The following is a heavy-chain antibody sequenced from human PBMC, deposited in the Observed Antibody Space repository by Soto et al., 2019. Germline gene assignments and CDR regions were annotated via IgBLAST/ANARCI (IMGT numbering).Heavy chain of an antibody. V-gene: IGHV3-30-3*01. D-gene: IGHD2-2*01. CDR3: ARFVVVPPTGMDA. CDR1: GFTFSDYY. Sequence: GGSLRLSCAASGFTFSDYYMSWIRPAPGKGLEWVAVISYDGSNKYYADSVKGRFTISRDNSKNTLYLQMNSLRAEDTAVYYCARFVVVPPTGMDAWGQGTTVNVSS. J-gene: IGHJ6*02. CDR2: ISYDGSNK.